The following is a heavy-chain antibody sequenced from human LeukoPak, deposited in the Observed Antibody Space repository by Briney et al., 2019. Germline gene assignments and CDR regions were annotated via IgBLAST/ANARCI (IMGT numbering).Heavy chain of an antibody. V-gene: IGHV4-39*07. D-gene: IGHD3-9*01. Sequence: SETLSLTCTVSGGSISSSSHYWGWIRQPPGKGLEWIGSMYYRGSTYHNPSLKSRVTISVDTSKNQFSLKLSSVTAADTAVYYCARDKPNHYDILTGYYRTTIYFDYWGQGTLVTVSS. CDR2: MYYRGST. J-gene: IGHJ4*02. CDR1: GGSISSSSHY. CDR3: ARDKPNHYDILTGYYRTTIYFDY.